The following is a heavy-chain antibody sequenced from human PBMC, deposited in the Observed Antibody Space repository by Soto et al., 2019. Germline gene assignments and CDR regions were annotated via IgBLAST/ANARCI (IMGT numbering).Heavy chain of an antibody. CDR3: ARSVPVDY. V-gene: IGHV3-48*02. Sequence: GGSLRLSCAASGFTFSSCRMNWVRQAPGKGLEWVSYISSSSSTMYYADSVQGRFTISPDKAKNSLYLQMXSLTDEDTAVYYSARSVPVDYGRQGTLVTVSS. CDR1: GFTFSSCR. CDR2: ISSSSSTM. J-gene: IGHJ4*02.